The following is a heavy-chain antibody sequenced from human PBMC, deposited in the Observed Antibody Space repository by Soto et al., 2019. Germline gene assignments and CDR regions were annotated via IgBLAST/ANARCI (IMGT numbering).Heavy chain of an antibody. D-gene: IGHD1-26*01. CDR3: ARVSSGSSLYYFDY. CDR1: GGSISGYY. V-gene: IGHV4-59*01. J-gene: IGHJ4*02. CDR2: MYSGGNT. Sequence: SETLSLTCTVSGGSISGYYWSWIRQPPGKGLEWIGYMYSGGNTNYNPSLKSRVTLSVDTSKNQFSLKVSSVNAADTAVYYCARVSSGSSLYYFDYWGQGTLVTVSS.